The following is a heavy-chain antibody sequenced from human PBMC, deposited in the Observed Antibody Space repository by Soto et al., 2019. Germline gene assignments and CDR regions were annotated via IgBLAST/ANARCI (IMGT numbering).Heavy chain of an antibody. CDR1: GFTFNIFP. CDR2: IAGSGGNT. Sequence: PGGSLRLSCAASGFTFNIFPMTWVRQAPGEGLEWVSGIAGSGGNTYHADSVKGRFTISRDNSKNTVYLQTDSLRVEDTAVYYCANSYYYDSSGYYPFEYWGQGALVTVSS. V-gene: IGHV3-23*01. CDR3: ANSYYYDSSGYYPFEY. J-gene: IGHJ4*02. D-gene: IGHD3-22*01.